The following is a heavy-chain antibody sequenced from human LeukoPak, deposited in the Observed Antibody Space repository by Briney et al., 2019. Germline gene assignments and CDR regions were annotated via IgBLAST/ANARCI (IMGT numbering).Heavy chain of an antibody. CDR2: INPSGGST. Sequence: ASVKVSCKASGYTFTSNYIHWVRQAPGQGLEWMGIINPSGGSTSYAQKFQGRVTMTRDTSTSTVYMELSSLTSEDTAVYYCARESVRITASGRGALDIWGQGTMVTVSS. D-gene: IGHD3-10*01. J-gene: IGHJ3*02. CDR3: ARESVRITASGRGALDI. CDR1: GYTFTSNY. V-gene: IGHV1-46*01.